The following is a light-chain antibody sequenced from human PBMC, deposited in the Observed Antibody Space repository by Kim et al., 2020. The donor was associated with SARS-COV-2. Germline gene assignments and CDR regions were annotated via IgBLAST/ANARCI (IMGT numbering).Light chain of an antibody. CDR1: RPNMGRKS. CDR2: SDN. CDR3: AAWDDSLNGCV. Sequence: QGVSISVSGRRPNMGRKSVKWYQQSPGAAPKLLFYSDNQRPSGVPDRFSGSKSGPSASLAISGLHSEDEADYYCAAWDDSLNGCVFGTGTKVTVL. V-gene: IGLV1-44*01. J-gene: IGLJ1*01.